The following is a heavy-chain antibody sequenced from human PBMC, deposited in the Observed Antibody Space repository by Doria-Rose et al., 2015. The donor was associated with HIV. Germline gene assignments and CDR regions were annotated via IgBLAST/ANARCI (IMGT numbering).Heavy chain of an antibody. D-gene: IGHD3-3*01. CDR2: TYYTGTS. Sequence: VSGASVSSRGYYWNWIRQVPGKGLESLGYTYYTGTSDYSPSLKSRLNMAVDTSKNQLSLKLSFVTVADTAVYYCARMGSYRELDYWGQGALVIVSA. J-gene: IGHJ4*02. V-gene: IGHV4-31*02. CDR1: GASVSSRGYY. CDR3: ARMGSYRELDY.